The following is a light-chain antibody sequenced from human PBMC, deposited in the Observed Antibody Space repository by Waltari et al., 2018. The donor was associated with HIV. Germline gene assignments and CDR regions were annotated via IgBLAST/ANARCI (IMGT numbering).Light chain of an antibody. CDR3: QQYNNLPRT. CDR1: QDINKY. CDR2: DAS. J-gene: IGKJ2*02. Sequence: DIQMTQSPSSLSASVGDRVTLTCQASQDINKYLNWYQQKSGKAPKLLIYDASNLETGVPSRFSGSGSGTDFTFTISSLQPEDIATYYCQQYNNLPRTFGQGTKLEI. V-gene: IGKV1-33*01.